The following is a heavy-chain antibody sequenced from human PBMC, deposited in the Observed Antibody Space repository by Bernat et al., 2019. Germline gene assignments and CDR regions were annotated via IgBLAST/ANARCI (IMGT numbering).Heavy chain of an antibody. CDR3: ARVSLYGAPASGMDV. CDR1: KFTFSSYG. Sequence: QVQVVESGGGVVQPGRSLRLSCEASKFTFSSYGMHWVRQAPGKGLEWVAVIWYDGSNENYADSVKGRFTISRDKSKNTLYLQMNSLRAEDTAVYYCARVSLYGAPASGMDVWGQGTTVTVSS. D-gene: IGHD4-17*01. V-gene: IGHV3-33*01. CDR2: IWYDGSNE. J-gene: IGHJ6*02.